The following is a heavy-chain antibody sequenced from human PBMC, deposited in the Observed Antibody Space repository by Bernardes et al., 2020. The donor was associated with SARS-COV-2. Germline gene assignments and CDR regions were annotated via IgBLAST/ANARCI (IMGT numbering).Heavy chain of an antibody. CDR3: AKGIWGFTIFGGAIYGLDV. CDR1: GFTFSSHD. Sequence: GGSLRLSCAASGFTFSSHDMNWVRQAPGKGLEWVSGISGSGGSTYYADSVKGRFTISRDNSKNTLSLQMNSLRAEDTAVYYCAKGIWGFTIFGGAIYGLDVWGQGTTVTVS. V-gene: IGHV3-23*01. J-gene: IGHJ6*02. D-gene: IGHD3-3*01. CDR2: ISGSGGST.